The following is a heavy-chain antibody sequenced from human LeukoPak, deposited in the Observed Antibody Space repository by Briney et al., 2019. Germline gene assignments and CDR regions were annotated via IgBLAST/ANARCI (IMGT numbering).Heavy chain of an antibody. D-gene: IGHD5-18*01. V-gene: IGHV1-2*02. CDR3: ARDSSAYSYGFDNY. J-gene: IGHJ4*02. Sequence: GASVKVSCKASGYTFTAYYMHWVRQAPGQGLEWMGWVNPNSGGTSYAQKFQGRVTMTKDTSISTAYMELSRLTSDDTAVYYCARDSSAYSYGFDNYWGQGTLVTVSS. CDR2: VNPNSGGT. CDR1: GYTFTAYY.